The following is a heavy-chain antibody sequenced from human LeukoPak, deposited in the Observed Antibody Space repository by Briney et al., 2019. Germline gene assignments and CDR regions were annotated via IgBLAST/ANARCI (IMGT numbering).Heavy chain of an antibody. D-gene: IGHD3-10*01. CDR1: GFTVSSTY. J-gene: IGHJ6*02. CDR2: VYKDGKM. CDR3: AKPYDSSGSYYYYYYYGMDV. Sequence: GGSLRLSCAASGFTVSSTYMSWVRQSPGKGLEWVSVVYKDGKMFYIDSVKGRFAISRDTSKNTVYLQMNNLRAEDTAVYYCAKPYDSSGSYYYYYYYGMDVWGQGTTVTVSS. V-gene: IGHV3-53*01.